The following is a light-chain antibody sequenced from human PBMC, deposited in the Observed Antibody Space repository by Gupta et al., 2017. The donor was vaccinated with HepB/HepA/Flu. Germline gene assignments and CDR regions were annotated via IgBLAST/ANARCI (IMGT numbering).Light chain of an antibody. Sequence: IVLTQSPGTLSFSPGERATLSCRASQTVRSDYLAWYRQQPGQPPRILLYGASHRAAGIPDRFSGSGSGTDFTLTISRLEPEDFAVYYCQQYGPSLWTFGQGTRVEI. V-gene: IGKV3-20*01. CDR3: QQYGPSLWT. CDR1: QTVRSDY. CDR2: GAS. J-gene: IGKJ1*01.